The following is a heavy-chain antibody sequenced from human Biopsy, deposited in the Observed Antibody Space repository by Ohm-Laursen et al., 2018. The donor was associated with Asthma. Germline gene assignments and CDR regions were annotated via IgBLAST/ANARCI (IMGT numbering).Heavy chain of an antibody. J-gene: IGHJ4*02. CDR2: IFFDGSNK. CDR3: ARGKTWGRSYYFDY. Sequence: SLRLSCSASGFSFSNYGMHWIRQAPGKGLEWVAGIFFDGSNKYYADSVKGRFTISRDNSKDTLYLQVNSLRGDDTAVYYCARGKTWGRSYYFDYWGQGTLVTVSS. V-gene: IGHV3-30*03. CDR1: GFSFSNYG. D-gene: IGHD6-6*01.